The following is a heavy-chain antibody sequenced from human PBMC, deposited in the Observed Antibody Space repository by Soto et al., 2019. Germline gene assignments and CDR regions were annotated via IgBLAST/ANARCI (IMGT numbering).Heavy chain of an antibody. CDR3: DRLSGGTNSFFRWSNWFDP. J-gene: IGHJ5*02. V-gene: IGHV4-30-2*01. D-gene: IGHD2-15*01. CDR1: GDSISSGGYS. CDR2: IYHTGST. Sequence: QLQLQESGSGLVKPSQTLSLTCAVSGDSISSGGYSWSWIRQPAGKGLEWIGYIYHTGSTYYSPSLKNRVTKSVDRSKNQFSLILNSVTAADTAVYYCDRLSGGTNSFFRWSNWFDPWGQGILVIVSS.